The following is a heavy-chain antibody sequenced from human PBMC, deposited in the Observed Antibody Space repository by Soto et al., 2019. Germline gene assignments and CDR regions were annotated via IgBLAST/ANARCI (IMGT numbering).Heavy chain of an antibody. CDR2: IYPGDSDT. CDR3: ARTYYYDSSDYYPFDF. D-gene: IGHD3-22*01. V-gene: IGHV5-51*01. Sequence: GESLKISCKGSGYSFTSYWIGWVRQMPGKGLEWMGIIYPGDSDTRYSPSFQGQVTISADKSISTAFLQWSSLKASDTAMFYCARTYYYDSSDYYPFDFWGQGTLVTVSS. J-gene: IGHJ4*02. CDR1: GYSFTSYW.